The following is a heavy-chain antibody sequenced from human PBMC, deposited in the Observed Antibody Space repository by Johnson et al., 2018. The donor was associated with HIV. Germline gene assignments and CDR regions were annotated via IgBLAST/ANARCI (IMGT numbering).Heavy chain of an antibody. V-gene: IGHV3-13*01. CDR3: ARVGAFGDGISLGAFDI. J-gene: IGHJ3*02. D-gene: IGHD3-10*01. CDR1: GFTFSSYG. CDR2: IGTSGDT. Sequence: VQLVESGGGVVQPGRSLRLSCAASGFTFSSYGMHWVRQAPGKGLEWVSGIGTSGDTYYPGSVQGRFTISRETAKNSLYLQMHSLRAGYTAVYYCARVGAFGDGISLGAFDIWGQGTMVTVSS.